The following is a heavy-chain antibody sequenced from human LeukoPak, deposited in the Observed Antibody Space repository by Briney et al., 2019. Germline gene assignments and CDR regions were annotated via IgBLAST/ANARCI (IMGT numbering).Heavy chain of an antibody. CDR1: GGSISSYY. V-gene: IGHV4-59*01. CDR3: AREGWAPYYFDY. CDR2: IYYSGST. D-gene: IGHD1-26*01. J-gene: IGHJ4*02. Sequence: SETLSLTCTVSGGSISSYYWSWIRQPPGKGLEWIGYIYYSGSTNYIPSLKSRVTISVDTSKNQFSLKLSSVTAADTAVYYCAREGWAPYYFDYWGQGTLVTVSS.